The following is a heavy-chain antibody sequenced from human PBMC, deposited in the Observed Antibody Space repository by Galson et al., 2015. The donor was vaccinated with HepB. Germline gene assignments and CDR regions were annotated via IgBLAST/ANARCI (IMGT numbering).Heavy chain of an antibody. CDR3: ARQVGIGSGSTDY. CDR1: GFTFSSYT. D-gene: IGHD1-26*01. CDR2: FSRSSNYI. J-gene: IGHJ4*02. V-gene: IGHV3-21*06. Sequence: SLRLSCAASGFTFSSYTMDWVRQAPGKGLEWVSSFSRSSNYIFYAASVNGRFTISRDHAKNSLYLQMNSLRAEDPAVYYCARQVGIGSGSTDYWGQGTLVSVSS.